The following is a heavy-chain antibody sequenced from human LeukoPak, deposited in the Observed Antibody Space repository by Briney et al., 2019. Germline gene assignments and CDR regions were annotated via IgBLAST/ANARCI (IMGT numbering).Heavy chain of an antibody. CDR2: IIPIFGTA. CDR3: VRGDYCSGGSCLPDY. CDR1: GGTFSSYA. J-gene: IGHJ4*02. D-gene: IGHD2-15*01. V-gene: IGHV1-69*01. Sequence: GSSVEVSCKASGGTFSSYAISWVRQAPGQGLEWMGGIIPIFGTANYAQKFQGRVTITADESTSTAYMELSSLRSEDTAVYYCVRGDYCSGGSCLPDYCGQGTLVTVSS.